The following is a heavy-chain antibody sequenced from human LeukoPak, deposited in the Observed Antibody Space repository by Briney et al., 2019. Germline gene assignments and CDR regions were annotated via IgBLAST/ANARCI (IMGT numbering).Heavy chain of an antibody. V-gene: IGHV1-2*02. D-gene: IGHD3-22*01. Sequence: GASVKVSCKASGCTFTGYYMHWVREAPGQGLEWMGWINPNSGGTNYAQKFQGRVTMTRDTSISTAYMELSRLRSDDTAVYYCASLKNYYDSSGYLVTDAFDIWGQGTMVTVSS. J-gene: IGHJ3*02. CDR2: INPNSGGT. CDR1: GCTFTGYY. CDR3: ASLKNYYDSSGYLVTDAFDI.